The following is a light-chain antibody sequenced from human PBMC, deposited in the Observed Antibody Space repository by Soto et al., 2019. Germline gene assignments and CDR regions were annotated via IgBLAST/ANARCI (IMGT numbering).Light chain of an antibody. CDR1: QSVSSY. CDR3: QQRSNWPPH. J-gene: IGKJ3*01. CDR2: DAS. Sequence: EIVLTQSPATLSLSPGERATLSCRASQSVSSYLAWYQQKPGQAPRLLIYDASNRATGIPARFSGSGSGTEFTLTISSLEPEDFAVYYCQQRSNWPPHFGPGTKVDIK. V-gene: IGKV3-11*01.